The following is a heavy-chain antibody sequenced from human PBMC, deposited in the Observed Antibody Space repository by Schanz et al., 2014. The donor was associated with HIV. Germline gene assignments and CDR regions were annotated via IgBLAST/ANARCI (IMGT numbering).Heavy chain of an antibody. J-gene: IGHJ5*02. Sequence: QVQLVQSGPEVAQSGASVKVSCKASGYTFSRSAISWVRQAPGQGLEWMGWISGKNGETNYAQNFQGRVTMTTDTSASTTYMELTSLRSDDTAMYYCARDLNRWRDGSEKWFDTWGQGTLVTVSS. D-gene: IGHD2-15*01. CDR1: GYTFSRSA. V-gene: IGHV1-18*01. CDR3: ARDLNRWRDGSEKWFDT. CDR2: ISGKNGET.